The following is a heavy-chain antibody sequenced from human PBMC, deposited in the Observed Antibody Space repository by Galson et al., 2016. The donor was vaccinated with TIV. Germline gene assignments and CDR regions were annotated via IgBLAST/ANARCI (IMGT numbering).Heavy chain of an antibody. D-gene: IGHD2-2*01. CDR3: ARSPPMYFSSYPFDY. J-gene: IGHJ4*02. CDR2: IYSGGST. V-gene: IGHV3-53*05. CDR1: GFTVSSNY. Sequence: SLRLSCAASGFTVSSNYMTWVRQAPGKGLESVSVIYSGGSTYYIDSVKGRFTISRDTSKNTLYLQMNSLRVEDTAVYYCARSPPMYFSSYPFDYGGQGTLVTVSS.